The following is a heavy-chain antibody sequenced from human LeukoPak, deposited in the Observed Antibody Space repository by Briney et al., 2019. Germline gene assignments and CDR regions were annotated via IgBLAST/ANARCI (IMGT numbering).Heavy chain of an antibody. D-gene: IGHD1-1*01. CDR2: ITSSSSYI. V-gene: IGHV3-21*01. Sequence: GGSLRLSCAASGFTFSSYSMNWVRQAPGKGLEWVSSITSSSSYIYSADSVKGRFTISRDNAKNSLYLQMNSLRAEDTAVYYCARDRLERHFYYYGMDVWGQGTTVTVSS. CDR1: GFTFSSYS. CDR3: ARDRLERHFYYYGMDV. J-gene: IGHJ6*02.